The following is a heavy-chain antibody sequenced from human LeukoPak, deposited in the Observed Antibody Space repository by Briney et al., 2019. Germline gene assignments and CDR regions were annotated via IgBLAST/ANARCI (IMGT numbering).Heavy chain of an antibody. V-gene: IGHV1-2*02. CDR1: GYTFTSYY. J-gene: IGHJ4*02. CDR3: AREYYYDSSGYYG. CDR2: INPNSGGT. Sequence: GASVKVSCKASGYTFTSYYMHWVRQAPGQGLGWMGWINPNSGGTNYAQKFQGRVTMTRDTSISTAYMELSRLRSDDTAVYYCAREYYYDSSGYYGWGQGTLVTVSS. D-gene: IGHD3-22*01.